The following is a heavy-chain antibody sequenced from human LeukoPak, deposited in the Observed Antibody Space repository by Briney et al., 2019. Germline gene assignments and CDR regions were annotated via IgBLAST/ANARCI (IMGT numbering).Heavy chain of an antibody. Sequence: SETLSLTCTVSGGSVSIGSYYWSWIRQPPGKGLEWIGYIYYSGSTNYNPSLKSRVTISVDTSKNQFSLKLSSVTAADTAVYYCASGSYYDILTGYYRGEYFQHWGQGTLVTVSS. CDR2: IYYSGST. CDR3: ASGSYYDILTGYYRGEYFQH. V-gene: IGHV4-61*01. D-gene: IGHD3-9*01. J-gene: IGHJ1*01. CDR1: GGSVSIGSYY.